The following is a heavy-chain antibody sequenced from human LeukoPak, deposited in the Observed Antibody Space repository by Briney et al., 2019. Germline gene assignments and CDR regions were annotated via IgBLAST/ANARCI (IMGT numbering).Heavy chain of an antibody. D-gene: IGHD1-26*01. Sequence: PSETLSLTCTVSSGSICTYYWAWIRQTPGKGLEWIGYISYSGSTKHNPSLTRRITISLDTSKNQFSLELRSMTAADTAMYYCARQAGSFTTFDFWGQGALVTVSS. CDR3: ARQAGSFTTFDF. V-gene: IGHV4-59*08. J-gene: IGHJ4*02. CDR2: ISYSGST. CDR1: SGSICTYY.